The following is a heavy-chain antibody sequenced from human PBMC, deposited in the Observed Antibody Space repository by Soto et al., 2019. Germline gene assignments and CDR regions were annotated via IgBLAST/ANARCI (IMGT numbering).Heavy chain of an antibody. CDR3: ARGDIVVLPAPPHLIDV. D-gene: IGHD2-2*01. J-gene: IGHJ6*02. CDR1: GGTFSSYA. V-gene: IGHV1-69*13. Sequence: GSSVKVSCKASGGTFSSYAISWVRQAPGQGLEWMGGIIPIFGTANYAQKFQGRVTITADESTSTAYMELSSLRSEDTAVYYCARGDIVVLPAPPHLIDVRGQGTSVTVSS. CDR2: IIPIFGTA.